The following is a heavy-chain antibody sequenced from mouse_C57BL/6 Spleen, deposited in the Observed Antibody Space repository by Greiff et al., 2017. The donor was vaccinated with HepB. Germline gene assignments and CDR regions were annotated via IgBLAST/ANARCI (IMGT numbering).Heavy chain of an antibody. CDR3: ARPFYYGSSNWYFDV. CDR2: IYPGDGDT. V-gene: IGHV1-82*01. CDR1: GYAFSSSW. D-gene: IGHD1-1*01. J-gene: IGHJ1*03. Sequence: QVQLKESGPELVKPGASVKISCKASGYAFSSSWMNWVKQRPGKGLEWIGRIYPGDGDTNYNGKFKGKATLTADKSSSTAYMQLSSLTSEDSAVYFCARPFYYGSSNWYFDVWGTGTTVTVSS.